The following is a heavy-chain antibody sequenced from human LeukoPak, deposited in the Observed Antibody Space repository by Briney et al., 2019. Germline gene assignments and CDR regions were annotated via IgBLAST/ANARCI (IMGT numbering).Heavy chain of an antibody. CDR1: GGSISSSSYY. D-gene: IGHD3-3*01. CDR3: ARLFWSGYFVDY. CDR2: IYYSGST. J-gene: IGHJ4*02. V-gene: IGHV4-39*01. Sequence: SETLSLTCTVSGGSISSSSYYWGWIRQPPGKGPEWIGSIYYSGSTYYNPSLKSRVTIYVDTSKNQFSLKLSSVTAADTAVYYCARLFWSGYFVDYWGQGTLVTVSS.